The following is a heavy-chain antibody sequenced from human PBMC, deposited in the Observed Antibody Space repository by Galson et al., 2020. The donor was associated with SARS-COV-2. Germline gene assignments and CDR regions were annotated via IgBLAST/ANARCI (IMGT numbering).Heavy chain of an antibody. D-gene: IGHD2-15*01. V-gene: IGHV3-9*01. CDR3: AKDGSYPGYYYYYMDV. CDR2: ISWNSGSI. J-gene: IGHJ6*03. CDR1: GFTFDDYA. Sequence: GGSLRLSSAASGFTFDDYAMHWVRQAPGKGLEWVSGISWNSGSIGYADSVKGRFTISRDNAKNSLYLQMNSLRAEDTALYYCAKDGSYPGYYYYYMDVWGKGTTVTVSS.